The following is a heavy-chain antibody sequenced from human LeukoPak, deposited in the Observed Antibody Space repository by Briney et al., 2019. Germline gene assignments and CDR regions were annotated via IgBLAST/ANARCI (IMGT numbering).Heavy chain of an antibody. CDR2: IYYSGST. V-gene: IGHV4-59*01. D-gene: IGHD4-11*01. CDR3: ARGSPYSNYTLYYYYYMDV. J-gene: IGHJ6*03. Sequence: SETLSLTCTVSGGSISSYYWSWIRQPPGKGLEWIGYIYYSGSTNYNPSLKSRVTISVDTSKNQFSLKLSSVTAADTAVYYCARGSPYSNYTLYYYYYMDVWGKGTTVTVSS. CDR1: GGSISSYY.